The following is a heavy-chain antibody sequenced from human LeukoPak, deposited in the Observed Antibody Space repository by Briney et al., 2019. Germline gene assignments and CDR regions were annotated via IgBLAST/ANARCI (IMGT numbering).Heavy chain of an antibody. CDR2: IYSGGST. CDR1: GLTVSSNY. CDR3: AGRYCSGGSCYEYY. J-gene: IGHJ4*02. V-gene: IGHV3-53*04. Sequence: PGGSLRLSCAASGLTVSSNYMSWVRQAPGKGLEWVSVIYSGGSTYYADSVKGRFTISRHNSKNTLYLQMNSLRAEDTAVYYCAGRYCSGGSCYEYYWGQGTLVTVSS. D-gene: IGHD2-15*01.